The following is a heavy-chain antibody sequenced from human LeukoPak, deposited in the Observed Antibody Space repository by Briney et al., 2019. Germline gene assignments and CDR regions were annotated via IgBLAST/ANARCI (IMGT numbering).Heavy chain of an antibody. Sequence: TSETLSLTCTVSGGSISTYYWSWIRQPPGKGLEWIGYVDYSGSTNYNPSLESRVTISVDRSKNQFSLMVSSVTAADTAVYYCASGVQGDAFDIWGQGTMVTVSS. D-gene: IGHD3-10*01. CDR3: ASGVQGDAFDI. V-gene: IGHV4-59*01. CDR2: VDYSGST. CDR1: GGSISTYY. J-gene: IGHJ3*02.